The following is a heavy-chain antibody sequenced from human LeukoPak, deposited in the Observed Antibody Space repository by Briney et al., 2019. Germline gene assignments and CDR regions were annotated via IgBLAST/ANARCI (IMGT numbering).Heavy chain of an antibody. CDR1: GGSISSYY. J-gene: IGHJ4*02. CDR3: GRGVYIAAAQYGY. V-gene: IGHV4-59*01. Sequence: SETLSLTCTVSGGSISSYYWSWIRQPPGKGLEWIGYIYYSGTTNYNPSLKSRVTISVDTSKNQFSLKLSSVTAADTAVYYCGRGVYIAAAQYGYWGQGTLVTVSS. D-gene: IGHD6-13*01. CDR2: IYYSGTT.